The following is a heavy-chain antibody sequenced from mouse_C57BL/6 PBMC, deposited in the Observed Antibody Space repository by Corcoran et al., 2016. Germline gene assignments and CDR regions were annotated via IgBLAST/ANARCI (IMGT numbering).Heavy chain of an antibody. CDR2: ISYDGSN. J-gene: IGHJ2*01. Sequence: DVQLQESGPGLVKPSQSLSLTCSVTGYSITSGYYWNWIRQFPGNKLEWMGYISYDGSNNYNPSLKNRISITRDTSKNQFFLKLNSVTTEDTATYYCAREVYGYPCYFDYWGQGTTLTVSS. D-gene: IGHD2-2*01. CDR1: GYSITSGYY. V-gene: IGHV3-6*01. CDR3: AREVYGYPCYFDY.